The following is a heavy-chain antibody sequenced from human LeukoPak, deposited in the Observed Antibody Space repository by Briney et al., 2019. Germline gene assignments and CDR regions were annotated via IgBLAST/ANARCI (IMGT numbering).Heavy chain of an antibody. CDR1: GGSISSYY. CDR2: IYHSGSA. Sequence: SETLSLSCTVSGGSISSYYWSWIRQSPERGREWIGYIYHSGSANYNPSLTSRVTISVDTSKNQFSLKLASVTAADTAVYYCARGGGFGSPPGFWGQGTLVTVPS. CDR3: ARGGGFGSPPGF. V-gene: IGHV4-59*01. J-gene: IGHJ4*02. D-gene: IGHD1-26*01.